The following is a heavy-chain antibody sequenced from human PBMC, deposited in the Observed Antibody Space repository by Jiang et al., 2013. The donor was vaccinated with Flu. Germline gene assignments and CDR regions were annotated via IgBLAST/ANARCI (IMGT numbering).Heavy chain of an antibody. CDR1: GFTFSSYS. D-gene: IGHD3-3*01. J-gene: IGHJ4*02. V-gene: IGHV3-21*01. CDR3: ARAQRSGYYTDFDY. Sequence: VQLVESGGGLVKPGGSLRLSCAASGFTFSSYSMNWVRQAPGKGLEWVSSISSSSSYIYYADSVKGRFTISRDNAKNSLYLQMNSLRAEDTAVYYCARAQRSGYYTDFDYWGQGTLVTVSS. CDR2: ISSSSSYI.